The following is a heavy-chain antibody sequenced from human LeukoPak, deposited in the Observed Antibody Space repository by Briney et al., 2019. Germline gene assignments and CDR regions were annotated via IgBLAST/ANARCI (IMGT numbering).Heavy chain of an antibody. J-gene: IGHJ4*02. D-gene: IGHD3-22*01. CDR2: IYSGGST. Sequence: GGSLRLSCAASGFTVGSNYMSWVRQAPGKGLEWVSVIYSGGSTYYADSVKGRFTISRDNSKNTLYLQMNSLRAEDTAVYYCARGRYGSSGYYYYFDYWGQGTLVTVSS. V-gene: IGHV3-66*02. CDR1: GFTVGSNY. CDR3: ARGRYGSSGYYYYFDY.